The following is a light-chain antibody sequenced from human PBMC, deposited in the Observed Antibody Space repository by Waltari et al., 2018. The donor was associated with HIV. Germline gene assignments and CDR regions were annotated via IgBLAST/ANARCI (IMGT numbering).Light chain of an antibody. CDR2: KAS. CDR3: QQYYSYWT. Sequence: DIQMNQSPSTLAASVGDRVTFTCRASQSVNSWLAWYQQRPGEAPKLLIYKASNLEGGVPSRFSGSGSGTEFTLTISSLQPDDFATYFCQQYYSYWTFGQGTKVEI. CDR1: QSVNSW. J-gene: IGKJ1*01. V-gene: IGKV1-5*03.